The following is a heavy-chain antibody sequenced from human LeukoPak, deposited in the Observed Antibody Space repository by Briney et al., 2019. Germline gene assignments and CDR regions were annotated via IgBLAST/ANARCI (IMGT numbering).Heavy chain of an antibody. D-gene: IGHD2-8*01. Sequence: GGSLRLSCATSGFTFSSYWMTWVRQAPGKGLEWVANIKQDGSEKYYVDSVKGRFTISRDNAKNSLSLHMNSLRAEDTAVYYCARDRGECTNGVCYYHDFDYWGQGTLVTVSS. V-gene: IGHV3-7*01. J-gene: IGHJ4*02. CDR3: ARDRGECTNGVCYYHDFDY. CDR1: GFTFSSYW. CDR2: IKQDGSEK.